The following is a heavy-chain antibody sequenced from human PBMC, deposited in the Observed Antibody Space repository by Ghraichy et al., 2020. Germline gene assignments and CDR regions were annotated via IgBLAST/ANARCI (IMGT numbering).Heavy chain of an antibody. CDR1: GGSISSGDYY. V-gene: IGHV4-30-4*01. CDR3: ARDRGSSSWFYYGMDV. J-gene: IGHJ6*02. CDR2: IYYSGST. Sequence: SQTLSLTCTVSGGSISSGDYYWSWIRQPPGKGLEWIGYIYYSGSTYYNPSLKSRVSISVDTSKNQFSLKLSSVTAADTAVYYCARDRGSSSWFYYGMDVWGQGTTVTVSS. D-gene: IGHD6-13*01.